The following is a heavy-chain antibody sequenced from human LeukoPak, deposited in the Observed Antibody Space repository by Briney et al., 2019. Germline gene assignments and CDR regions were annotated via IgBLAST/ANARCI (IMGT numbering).Heavy chain of an antibody. D-gene: IGHD7-27*01. V-gene: IGHV3-30*03. Sequence: GGSLRLSCVVSGLTVSRKFMNWVRQAPAKGLEWVAVISYDGSNKYYADSVKGRFTISRDNANNSLYLQMSGLRTEDTAVYYCAREKSNWGYDSWGQGTLVTVSS. CDR3: AREKSNWGYDS. J-gene: IGHJ5*01. CDR2: ISYDGSNK. CDR1: GLTVSRKF.